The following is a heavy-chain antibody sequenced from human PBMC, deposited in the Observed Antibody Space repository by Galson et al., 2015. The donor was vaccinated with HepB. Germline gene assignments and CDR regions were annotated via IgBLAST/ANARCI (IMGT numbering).Heavy chain of an antibody. CDR2: IYSGGST. J-gene: IGHJ6*02. CDR3: ASGYSYGYFAYYGMDV. V-gene: IGHV3-53*01. D-gene: IGHD5-18*01. CDR1: GFTVSSNY. Sequence: SLRLSCAASGFTVSSNYMSWVRQAPGKGLEWVSVIYSGGSTYYADSVKGRFTISRDNSKNTLYLQMNSLRAEDTAVYYCASGYSYGYFAYYGMDVWGQGTTVTVSS.